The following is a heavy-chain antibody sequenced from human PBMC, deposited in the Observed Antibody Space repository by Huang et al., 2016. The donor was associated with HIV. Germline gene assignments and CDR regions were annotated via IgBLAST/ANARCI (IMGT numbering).Heavy chain of an antibody. J-gene: IGHJ6*03. CDR3: ARGGGIQLWLLGYYYMDV. Sequence: QVQLVQSGAEVKKPGASVKVSCKASGYTFSSFGISWVRQAPGQGLEWGGRLSVDNGNTKLAQKFQGRLTMTTDTATSTAYMELRSLRSDDTAVYYCARGGGIQLWLLGYYYMDVWGNGTTVTVSS. D-gene: IGHD5-18*01. CDR2: LSVDNGNT. V-gene: IGHV1-18*01. CDR1: GYTFSSFG.